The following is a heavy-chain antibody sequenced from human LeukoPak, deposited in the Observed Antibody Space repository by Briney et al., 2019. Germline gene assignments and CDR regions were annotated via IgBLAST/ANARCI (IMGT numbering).Heavy chain of an antibody. CDR1: GYIFSNYG. J-gene: IGHJ3*02. CDR2: ISGYNGNR. D-gene: IGHD2-21*02. Sequence: ASVKVSCKASGYIFSNYGISWVRQAPGQGLEWMGWISGYNGNRKIVQKYQDRVTMTTDTSTTTVYMELRSLRSDDTALYYCVRDHYWGGNYYSTVNSFDIWGQGTMVIVSS. CDR3: VRDHYWGGNYYSTVNSFDI. V-gene: IGHV1-18*01.